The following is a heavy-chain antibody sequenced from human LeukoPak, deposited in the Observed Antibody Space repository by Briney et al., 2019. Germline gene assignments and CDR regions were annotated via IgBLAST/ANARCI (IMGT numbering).Heavy chain of an antibody. J-gene: IGHJ4*02. V-gene: IGHV4-59*12. D-gene: IGHD5-18*01. Sequence: SETLSLTCTVSGGSISSYYWSWIRQPPGKGLEWIGSIYYSGSTNYNPSLKSRVTISVDTSKNQFSLKLSSVTAADTAVYYCARARYSYGYVFDYWGQGTLVTVSS. CDR3: ARARYSYGYVFDY. CDR2: IYYSGST. CDR1: GGSISSYY.